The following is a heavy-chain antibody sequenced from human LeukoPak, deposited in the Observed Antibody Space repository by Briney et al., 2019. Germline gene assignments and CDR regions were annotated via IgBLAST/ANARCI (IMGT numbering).Heavy chain of an antibody. CDR3: ASLHQVRGLTVFDY. D-gene: IGHD3-10*01. CDR1: GASISLYY. J-gene: IGHJ4*02. V-gene: IGHV4-34*01. CDR2: INHSGST. Sequence: SDTLSLTCSVSGASISLYYWSWIRQPPGKGLEWIGEINHSGSTNYNPSLKSRVTISVDTSKNQFSLKMSSVTAADTAVYYCASLHQVRGLTVFDYWGQGALVTVSS.